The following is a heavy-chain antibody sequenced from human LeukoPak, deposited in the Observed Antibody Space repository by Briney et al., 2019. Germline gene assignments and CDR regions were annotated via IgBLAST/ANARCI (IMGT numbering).Heavy chain of an antibody. Sequence: EASVKVSCKTSKNMFTGYFMHWVRQAPGQGLEWIGWINPNSSGTLFARRFQGRVTMTRDTSIGATYMELSRLTSDDTALYYCAAQCNDDFCYKRDYMDVWSKGTMVIVSS. D-gene: IGHD2-2*02. CDR2: INPNSSGT. J-gene: IGHJ6*03. CDR3: AAQCNDDFCYKRDYMDV. CDR1: KNMFTGYF. V-gene: IGHV1-2*02.